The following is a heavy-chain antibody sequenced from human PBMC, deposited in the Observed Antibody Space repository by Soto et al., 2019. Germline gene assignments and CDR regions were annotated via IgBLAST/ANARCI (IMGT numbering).Heavy chain of an antibody. V-gene: IGHV3-33*01. D-gene: IGHD2-15*01. CDR2: IWYDGSNK. CDR3: ARSEGYCSGGSCYSLGYDAFDI. Sequence: QVQLVESGGGVVQPGRSLRLSCAASGFTFSSYGMHWVRQAPGKGLEWVAVIWYDGSNKYYADSVKGRFTISRDNSKNTLYLQMNSLRAEDTAVYYCARSEGYCSGGSCYSLGYDAFDIWGQGTMVTVSS. CDR1: GFTFSSYG. J-gene: IGHJ3*02.